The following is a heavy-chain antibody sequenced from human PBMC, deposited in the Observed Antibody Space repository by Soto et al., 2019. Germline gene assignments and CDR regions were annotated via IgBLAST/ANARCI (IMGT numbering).Heavy chain of an antibody. CDR1: GGSISSSNW. J-gene: IGHJ5*02. CDR2: IYPSGST. CDR3: ARESGVGISTYNWFDP. D-gene: IGHD3-3*01. V-gene: IGHV4-4*02. Sequence: QVQLQESGPGLVKPSGTLSLTCAVSGGSISSSNWWSWVRQPPGKGLEWIGEIYPSGSTTYNPSLKSRVNITVDKSKNQFSLKMGSRTAAATAVYYCARESGVGISTYNWFDPWGQGTLVTVSS.